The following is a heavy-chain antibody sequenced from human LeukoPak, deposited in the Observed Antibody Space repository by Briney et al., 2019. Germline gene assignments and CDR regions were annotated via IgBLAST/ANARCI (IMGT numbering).Heavy chain of an antibody. J-gene: IGHJ4*02. Sequence: PGGSLRLSCAASGFTFSSYAMHWVRQAPGKGLEWVAVISYDGSNKYYADSVKGRFTISRDNSKNTLYLQMNSLRAEDTAVYYCASGDILTGYYPPFDYWGKGTLVTVSS. V-gene: IGHV3-30*04. CDR1: GFTFSSYA. D-gene: IGHD3-9*01. CDR2: ISYDGSNK. CDR3: ASGDILTGYYPPFDY.